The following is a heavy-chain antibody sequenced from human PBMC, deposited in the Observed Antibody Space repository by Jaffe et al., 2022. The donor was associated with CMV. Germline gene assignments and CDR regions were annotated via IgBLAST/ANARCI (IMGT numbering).Heavy chain of an antibody. V-gene: IGHV3-23*01. D-gene: IGHD6-19*01. Sequence: EVQLLESGGGLVQPGGSLRLSCAASGFTFSSYAMSWVRQAPGKGLEWVSAISGSGGSTYYADSVKGRFTISRDNSKNTLYLQMNSLRAEDTAVYYCAKESIAVAGTPYNFDYWGQGTLVTVSS. CDR3: AKESIAVAGTPYNFDY. CDR2: ISGSGGST. J-gene: IGHJ4*02. CDR1: GFTFSSYA.